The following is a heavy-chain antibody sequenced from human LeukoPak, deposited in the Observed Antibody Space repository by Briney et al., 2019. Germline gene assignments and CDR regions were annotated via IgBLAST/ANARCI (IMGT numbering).Heavy chain of an antibody. CDR3: ARESSGSSIDY. J-gene: IGHJ4*02. Sequence: GGSLRLSCVASGFTFSTYGMSWVRQAPGEGLEWVSAISGSGGSTYYADSVKGRFTISRDNSKNTLYLQMNSLRAEDTAVYYCARESSGSSIDYWGQGTLVTVSS. V-gene: IGHV3-23*01. CDR2: ISGSGGST. CDR1: GFTFSTYG. D-gene: IGHD1-26*01.